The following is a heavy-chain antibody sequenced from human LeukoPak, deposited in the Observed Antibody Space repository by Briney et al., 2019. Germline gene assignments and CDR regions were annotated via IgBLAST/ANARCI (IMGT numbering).Heavy chain of an antibody. J-gene: IGHJ4*02. V-gene: IGHV1-69*04. CDR1: GGTFSSYA. Sequence: SVKVSCKASGGTFSSYAISWVRQAPGQGLEWMGRIIPILGIANYAQKFQGRVTITADKSTSTAYMELSSLRSEDTAVYYCASHTALGGLSPPHDYWGQGTPVTVSS. D-gene: IGHD3-10*01. CDR3: ASHTALGGLSPPHDY. CDR2: IIPILGIA.